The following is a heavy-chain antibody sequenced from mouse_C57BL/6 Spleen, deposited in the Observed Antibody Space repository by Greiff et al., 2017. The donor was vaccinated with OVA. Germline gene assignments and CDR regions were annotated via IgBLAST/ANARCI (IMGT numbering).Heavy chain of an antibody. CDR3: ARSPITTVVENYFDY. Sequence: QVQLQQSGAELAKPGASVKLSCKASGYTFTSYWMHWVKQRPGQGLEWIGYIHPSSGYTKYNQKFTDKATLPADKSSSTAYMQLSSLTYEDSAVNYCARSPITTVVENYFDYWGQGTTLTVSS. CDR1: GYTFTSYW. V-gene: IGHV1-7*01. D-gene: IGHD1-1*01. CDR2: IHPSSGYT. J-gene: IGHJ2*01.